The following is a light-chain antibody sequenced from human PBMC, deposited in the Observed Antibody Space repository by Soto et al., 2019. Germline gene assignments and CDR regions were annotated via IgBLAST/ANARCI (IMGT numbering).Light chain of an antibody. Sequence: QSALTQPASVSGSPGQSITISCTGTSSDVGSYNLVSWYQQHPGKAPKLMIYEGSKRPSGVSNRFSGSKSGITASLTISGLQDEAEADYYCCSYAGSSTWVFGGGTKLTVL. J-gene: IGLJ3*02. CDR2: EGS. V-gene: IGLV2-23*01. CDR1: SSDVGSYNL. CDR3: CSYAGSSTWV.